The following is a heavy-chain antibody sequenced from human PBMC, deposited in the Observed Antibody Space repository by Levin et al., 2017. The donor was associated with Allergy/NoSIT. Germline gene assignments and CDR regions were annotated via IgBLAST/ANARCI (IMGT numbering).Heavy chain of an antibody. CDR2: IRDRSGSYAT. J-gene: IGHJ4*02. V-gene: IGHV3-73*01. CDR3: SEQDYNSPPY. D-gene: IGHD5-24*01. CDR1: GFTFSGST. Sequence: GESLKISCAVSGFTFSGSTIHWVRQASGKGLEWVGRIRDRSGSYATAYAASVTGRFTVSRDDSKNTAYLQMNSLKTDDTAMYYCSEQDYNSPPYWGQGALVTVSS.